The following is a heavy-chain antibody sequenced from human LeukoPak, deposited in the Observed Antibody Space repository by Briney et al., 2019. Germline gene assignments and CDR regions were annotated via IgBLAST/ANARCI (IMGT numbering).Heavy chain of an antibody. CDR2: ISWNSGSI. CDR1: GFTFDDYA. Sequence: PGGSLRLSCAASGFTFDDYAMHWVRQAPGKGLEWVSGISWNSGSIGYADSVKGRFTISRDNAKNSLYLQMNSLRAEDTALYYCARDSTPRAGTTHFDYWGQGTLVTVSS. D-gene: IGHD1-1*01. V-gene: IGHV3-9*01. CDR3: ARDSTPRAGTTHFDY. J-gene: IGHJ4*02.